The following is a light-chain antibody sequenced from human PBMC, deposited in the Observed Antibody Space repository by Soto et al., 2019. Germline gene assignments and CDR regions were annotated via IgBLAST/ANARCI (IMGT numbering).Light chain of an antibody. V-gene: IGKV3-11*01. CDR2: DAS. CDR1: PSVSNS. J-gene: IGKJ5*01. Sequence: ESVLTQSPATLSLSPGERATLSCRASPSVSNSLAWYQHKPGQAPRLLIYDASNRATGVPTRFSGSGSGTDFTLTISSLEPEDFAVYYCQQRNTWPPITFGQGTRLEIK. CDR3: QQRNTWPPIT.